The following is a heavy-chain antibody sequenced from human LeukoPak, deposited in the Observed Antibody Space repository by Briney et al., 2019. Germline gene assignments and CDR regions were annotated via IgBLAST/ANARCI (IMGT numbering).Heavy chain of an antibody. J-gene: IGHJ4*02. CDR3: AKDHDGGIVGAMYYFDY. CDR2: ISYDGSNK. CDR1: GFTFSSYG. V-gene: IGHV3-30*18. D-gene: IGHD1-26*01. Sequence: PGGSLRLSCAASGFTFSSYGMHWVRQAPGKGLEWVAVISYDGSNKYYADSVKGRFTISRDNSKNTLYLQMNSLRAEDTAVYYCAKDHDGGIVGAMYYFDYWGQGTLVTVSS.